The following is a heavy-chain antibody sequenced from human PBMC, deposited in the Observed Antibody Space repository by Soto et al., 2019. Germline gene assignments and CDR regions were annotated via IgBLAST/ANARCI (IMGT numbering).Heavy chain of an antibody. CDR1: GDSISSSSYY. D-gene: IGHD3-22*01. J-gene: IGHJ5*02. CDR3: ARGGPGGYYHNRFDP. Sequence: QLQLQESGPGLVKPSETLSLTCIVSGDSISSSSYYWGWIRQPPGKGLEWIGSIYYRGSTYYNPSLKSRVTISVDTSKNQFSLKLRSMTAADTAVYYCARGGPGGYYHNRFDPWGQGTLVTVSS. V-gene: IGHV4-39*01. CDR2: IYYRGST.